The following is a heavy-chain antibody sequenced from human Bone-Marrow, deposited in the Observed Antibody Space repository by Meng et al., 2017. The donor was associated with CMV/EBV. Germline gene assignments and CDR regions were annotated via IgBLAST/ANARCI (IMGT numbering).Heavy chain of an antibody. CDR3: ARDGYDLLGYFDY. D-gene: IGHD5-12*01. Sequence: ASVKVSCKASGYTFTGYYMHWVRQAPGQGLEWMGWINPNSGDTNYAQKLQGRVTMTRDTSISTAYMELSRLRSDDTAVYYCARDGYDLLGYFDYWGQGTLVTVSS. CDR2: INPNSGDT. CDR1: GYTFTGYY. V-gene: IGHV1-2*02. J-gene: IGHJ4*02.